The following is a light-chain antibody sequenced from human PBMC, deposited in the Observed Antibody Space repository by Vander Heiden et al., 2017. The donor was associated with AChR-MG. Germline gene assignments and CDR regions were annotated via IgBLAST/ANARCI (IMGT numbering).Light chain of an antibody. Sequence: SYELTQPPSVSVSPGQTARITCPGDALPNQYAYWFQQRPGQAPVLVIYKGTERPSGIPERFSGSSSGTTVTLTISGVQAEDEADYYCQSADSTGFYWVFGGGTKVTVL. V-gene: IGLV3-25*03. J-gene: IGLJ3*02. CDR1: ALPNQY. CDR3: QSADSTGFYWV. CDR2: KGT.